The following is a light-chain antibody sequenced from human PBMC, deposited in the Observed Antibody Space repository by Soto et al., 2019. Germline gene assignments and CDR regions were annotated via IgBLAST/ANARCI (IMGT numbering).Light chain of an antibody. V-gene: IGKV1-8*01. J-gene: IGKJ5*01. Sequence: PSSLSGSTEDIFTITCRASQGISSYLAWYQQKPWKAPKLLIYAASTLQSGVPSRFSGSGSGTDFTLTISCLQSEDFATYYCQQYYSYPQTFGQGTRLEI. CDR3: QQYYSYPQT. CDR1: QGISSY. CDR2: AAS.